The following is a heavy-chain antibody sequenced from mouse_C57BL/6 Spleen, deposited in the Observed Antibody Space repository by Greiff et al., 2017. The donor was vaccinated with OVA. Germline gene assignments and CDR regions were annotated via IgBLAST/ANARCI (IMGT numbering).Heavy chain of an antibody. J-gene: IGHJ2*01. Sequence: QVQLQQPGAELVMPGASVKLSCKASGYTFTSYWMHWVKQRPGQGLEWIGEIDPSDSYTNYNQKFKGKSTLTVDKSSSTAYMQLSSLTSEDSAVYYCARWGTGTVDYWGQGTTLTVSS. CDR2: IDPSDSYT. CDR1: GYTFTSYW. CDR3: ARWGTGTVDY. V-gene: IGHV1-69*01. D-gene: IGHD4-1*01.